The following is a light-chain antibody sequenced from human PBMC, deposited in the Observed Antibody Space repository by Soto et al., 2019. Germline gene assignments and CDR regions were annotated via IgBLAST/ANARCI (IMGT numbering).Light chain of an antibody. J-gene: IGLJ2*01. Sequence: QSVLTQPRSVSGSPGQSVTISCSGSSSNIGNNYVSWYQQLPGTAPKLLIYDNNKRPSGIPDRFSGSKSGTSGTLDITGLQTGDEADYYCATWDGSLPGEVFGGGTQLTVL. CDR3: ATWDGSLPGEV. V-gene: IGLV1-51*01. CDR2: DNN. CDR1: SSNIGNNY.